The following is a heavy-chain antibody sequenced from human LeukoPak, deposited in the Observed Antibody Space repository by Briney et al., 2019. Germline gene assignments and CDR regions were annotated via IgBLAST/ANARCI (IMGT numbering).Heavy chain of an antibody. D-gene: IGHD2-15*01. CDR1: GFTFSNAW. CDR3: TTGGRWHYYYGMDV. J-gene: IGHJ6*02. Sequence: GGSLRLSCEASGFTFSNAWMSWVRQAPGKGLEWVGRIKSKTDGGTTDYAAPVKGRFTISRDDSKNTLYLQMNSLKTEDTAVYYCTTGGRWHYYYGMDVWGQGTTVTVSS. V-gene: IGHV3-15*01. CDR2: IKSKTDGGTT.